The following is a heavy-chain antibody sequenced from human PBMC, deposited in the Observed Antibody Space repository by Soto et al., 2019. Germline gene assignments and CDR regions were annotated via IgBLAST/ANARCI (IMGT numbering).Heavy chain of an antibody. D-gene: IGHD3-9*01. J-gene: IGHJ6*03. V-gene: IGHV4-34*01. CDR3: ARTKTGYSSMVGRYYYMDV. CDR2: INHSGST. CDR1: GGSFSGYS. Sequence: SETLSLTCAVYGGSFSGYSWSWIRQPPGKGLEWIGEINHSGSTNYNPSLKSRVTISVDTSKNQFSLKLSSVTAADTAVYYCARTKTGYSSMVGRYYYMDVWGKGTTVTVSS.